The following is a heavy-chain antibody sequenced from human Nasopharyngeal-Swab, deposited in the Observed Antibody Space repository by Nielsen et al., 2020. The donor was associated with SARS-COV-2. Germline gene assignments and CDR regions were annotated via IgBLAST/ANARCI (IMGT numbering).Heavy chain of an antibody. CDR1: GGSFSTNG. Sequence: SVKVSCKASGGSFSTNGISWVRQAPGQGLEWMGGIIPIFGTTNYAQKFQGRFTITADDSTSTAYMELGSLRSEDTAVYYCAREQSRYCSSTSCFYQYWGQGTVVTVSS. CDR2: IIPIFGTT. CDR3: AREQSRYCSSTSCFYQY. D-gene: IGHD2-2*01. J-gene: IGHJ1*01. V-gene: IGHV1-69*13.